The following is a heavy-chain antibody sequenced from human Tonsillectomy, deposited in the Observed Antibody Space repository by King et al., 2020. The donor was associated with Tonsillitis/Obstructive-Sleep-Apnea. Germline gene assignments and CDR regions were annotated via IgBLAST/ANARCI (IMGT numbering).Heavy chain of an antibody. V-gene: IGHV4-31*03. CDR1: GGSISSGGYY. Sequence: VQLQESGPGLVKPSQTLSLTCTVSGGSISSGGYYWSWIRQHPGKGLEWIGYIYYSGSTYYNPSLKSRVTISVDTSKNKFSLKLSSVTAADTDVYYCARSDRVTNKVDAFDIWGQGTMVTVSS. D-gene: IGHD4-17*01. CDR3: ARSDRVTNKVDAFDI. CDR2: IYYSGST. J-gene: IGHJ3*02.